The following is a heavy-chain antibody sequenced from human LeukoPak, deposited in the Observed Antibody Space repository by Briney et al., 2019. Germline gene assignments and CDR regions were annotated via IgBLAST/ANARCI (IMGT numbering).Heavy chain of an antibody. D-gene: IGHD3-16*01. CDR1: GGSISSYY. J-gene: IGHJ4*02. CDR2: IYYSGST. Sequence: KSSETLSLTCTVSGGSISSYYWSWIRQPPGKGLEWIGYIYYSGSTNYNPSLKSRVTISVDTSKNQFSLKLSSVTAADTAVYYCARSSRDYVWGSLTLDYWGQGTLVTVSS. V-gene: IGHV4-59*01. CDR3: ARSSRDYVWGSLTLDY.